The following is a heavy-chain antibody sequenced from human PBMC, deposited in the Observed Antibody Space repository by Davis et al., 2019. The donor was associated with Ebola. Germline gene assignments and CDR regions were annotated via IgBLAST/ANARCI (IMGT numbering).Heavy chain of an antibody. Sequence: PGGSLRLSCAASGFTFSSYSMNWVRQAPGKGLEWVSYISSSSSTIYYADSVKGRFTISRDNAKNSLYLQMNSLRAEDTAVYYCARDCATRTYSSGWYYYMDVWGKGTTVTVSS. V-gene: IGHV3-48*04. D-gene: IGHD6-19*01. J-gene: IGHJ6*03. CDR1: GFTFSSYS. CDR3: ARDCATRTYSSGWYYYMDV. CDR2: ISSSSSTI.